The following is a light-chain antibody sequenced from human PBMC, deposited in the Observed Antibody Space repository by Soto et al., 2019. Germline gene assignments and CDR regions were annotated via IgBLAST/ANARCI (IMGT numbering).Light chain of an antibody. CDR3: QSYDSSLSGSV. CDR2: GNN. J-gene: IGLJ2*01. CDR1: SSNIGTGND. V-gene: IGLV1-40*01. Sequence: QSVLTQPPSVSGAPGQRVTISCTGSSSNIGTGNDVHWYQQHPGKAPKLLIYGNNNRPSGVPYRFSGSKSGTSASLAITGLQDEDEADYYCQSYDSSLSGSVFGGGTKRTVL.